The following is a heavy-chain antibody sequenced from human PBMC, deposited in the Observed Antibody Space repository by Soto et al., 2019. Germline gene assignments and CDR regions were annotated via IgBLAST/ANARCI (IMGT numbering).Heavy chain of an antibody. CDR2: ISWNSGSI. D-gene: IGHD6-19*01. CDR1: GFTFDDYA. Sequence: EVQLVESGGGLVQPGRSLRLSCAASGFTFDDYAMHWVRQAPGKGLEWVSGISWNSGSIGYADSVKGRFTISRDNAKNSLYLQMNSLRAEDTALYYCAKVRYSSGWYGPPLFDYWGQGTLVTVSS. V-gene: IGHV3-9*01. CDR3: AKVRYSSGWYGPPLFDY. J-gene: IGHJ4*02.